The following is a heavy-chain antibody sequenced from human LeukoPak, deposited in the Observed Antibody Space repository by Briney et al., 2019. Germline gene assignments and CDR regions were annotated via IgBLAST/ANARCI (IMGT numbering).Heavy chain of an antibody. CDR3: ARDLGTTASDS. D-gene: IGHD4-11*01. CDR2: MYSGGFT. CDR1: GFTVSSNY. V-gene: IGHV3-53*01. Sequence: GGSLRLSCAASGFTVSSNYMSWVRQAPGKGLEWVSVMYSGGFTDYADSVKGRFTISRDNSKNTLDLQMNSLRAEDTAVYYCARDLGTTASDSWGQGTLVTVSS. J-gene: IGHJ4*02.